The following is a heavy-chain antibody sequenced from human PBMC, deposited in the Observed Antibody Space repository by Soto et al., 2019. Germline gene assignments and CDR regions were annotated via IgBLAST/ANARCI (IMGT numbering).Heavy chain of an antibody. Sequence: VQLVQSGAEVKKPGASVKVSCKASGYTFTSYVIRWVRQAPGQGLERMGCISAYNGNTNYAQKLQGRVTMTTETSTSTAYTELRSLRSDETPVYYCARDLDGSDCAPVDYWGQGTLVTVSS. CDR1: GYTFTSYV. CDR2: ISAYNGNT. CDR3: ARDLDGSDCAPVDY. J-gene: IGHJ4*02. D-gene: IGHD1-26*01. V-gene: IGHV1-18*01.